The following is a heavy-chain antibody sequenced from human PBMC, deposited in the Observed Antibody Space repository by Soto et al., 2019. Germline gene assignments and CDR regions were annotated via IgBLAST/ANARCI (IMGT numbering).Heavy chain of an antibody. J-gene: IGHJ4*02. D-gene: IGHD3-3*01. Sequence: QVKLVQSGGEVKKPGASVKISCKASGYTFSSYGISWVRKAPGQGLEWMGWISAYNGNTNYAQKFQGRVTMTTDTSPSTAYMELRSLRSDDTAIYYCARTLNEWLLGLEWGQGTLVTVSS. CDR1: GYTFSSYG. V-gene: IGHV1-18*01. CDR3: ARTLNEWLLGLE. CDR2: ISAYNGNT.